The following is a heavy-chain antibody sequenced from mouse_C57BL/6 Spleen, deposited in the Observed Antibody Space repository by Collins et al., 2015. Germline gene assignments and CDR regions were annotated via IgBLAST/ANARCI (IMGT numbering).Heavy chain of an antibody. CDR2: INTYSGVP. CDR3: ARSRHYYGSSYDWYFDV. J-gene: IGHJ1*03. V-gene: IGHV9-3*01. D-gene: IGHD1-1*01. Sequence: GETVKISCKASGYTFTTYGMSWVKQAPGKGLKWMGWINTYSGVPTYADDFKGRFAFSLQTSASTAYLQTNNLKNEDTATYFCARSRHYYGSSYDWYFDVWGTGTTVTVSS. CDR1: GYTFTTYG.